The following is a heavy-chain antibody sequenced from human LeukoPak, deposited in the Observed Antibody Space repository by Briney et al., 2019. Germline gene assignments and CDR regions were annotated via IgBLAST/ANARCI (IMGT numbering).Heavy chain of an antibody. Sequence: GSLRLSCAASGFTFSSYGMHWVRQAPGKGLEWVAVISYDGSNKYYADSVKGRFTISRDNSKNTLYLQMNSLRAEDTAVYYCAKDFLRSYYYYGMNVWGQGTTVTVSS. V-gene: IGHV3-30*18. CDR2: ISYDGSNK. J-gene: IGHJ6*02. CDR3: AKDFLRSYYYYGMNV. CDR1: GFTFSSYG.